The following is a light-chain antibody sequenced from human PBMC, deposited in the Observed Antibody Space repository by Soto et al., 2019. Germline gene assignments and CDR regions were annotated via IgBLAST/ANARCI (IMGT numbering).Light chain of an antibody. Sequence: EAVLTQSPGTLYFSPGERATLSCRASQSVSTSHVAWYQQRRGLPPRLLIYGASNRATGIPDRFSGSGSGADFTLTISSLEPEDFAVYFCQQYGNSPPGTFGQGTRL. CDR2: GAS. J-gene: IGKJ5*01. CDR3: QQYGNSPPGT. V-gene: IGKV3-20*01. CDR1: QSVSTSH.